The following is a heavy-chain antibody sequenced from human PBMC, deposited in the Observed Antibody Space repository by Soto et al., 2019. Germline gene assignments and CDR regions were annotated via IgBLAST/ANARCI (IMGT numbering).Heavy chain of an antibody. CDR1: GGSFSGYY. V-gene: IGHV4-34*01. J-gene: IGHJ6*03. CDR3: ARGHSPYGSGTYMDV. Sequence: QVQLQQWGAGLLKPSETLSLTCAVYGGSFSGYYWSWIRQPPGKGLEWIGEINHSGSTNYNPSLKSRFTISVDTSKNQFSLKLSSVTAADTAVYYCARGHSPYGSGTYMDVWGKGTTVTVSS. CDR2: INHSGST. D-gene: IGHD3-10*01.